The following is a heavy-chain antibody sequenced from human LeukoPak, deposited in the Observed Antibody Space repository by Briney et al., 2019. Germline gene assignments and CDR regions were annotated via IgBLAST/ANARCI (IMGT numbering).Heavy chain of an antibody. J-gene: IGHJ4*02. V-gene: IGHV3-49*04. Sequence: QSGGSLRLSCTASGFTFGDYAMTWVRQAPGKGLEWVGFIRSQIYGGTPEYAASVKGRFTISRDDSKGVAYLQMNSLKTEDTAVYYCTRDQTPYYWGQGTLVTVSS. CDR1: GFTFGDYA. CDR3: TRDQTPYY. CDR2: IRSQIYGGTP.